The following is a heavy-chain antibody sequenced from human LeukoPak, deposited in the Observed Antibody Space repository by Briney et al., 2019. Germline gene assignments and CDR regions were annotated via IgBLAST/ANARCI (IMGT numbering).Heavy chain of an antibody. CDR1: GYTFSGYY. Sequence: GASVKVSCKASGYTFSGYYMHWVRQAPGQGLEWMGWINPNSGGTNYVQKFQGRVTMTRDTSIGTAYMELSRLRSDDTAVYYCARDYYGSGSYPPFDPWGQGTLVTVSS. CDR2: INPNSGGT. V-gene: IGHV1-2*02. J-gene: IGHJ5*02. CDR3: ARDYYGSGSYPPFDP. D-gene: IGHD3-10*01.